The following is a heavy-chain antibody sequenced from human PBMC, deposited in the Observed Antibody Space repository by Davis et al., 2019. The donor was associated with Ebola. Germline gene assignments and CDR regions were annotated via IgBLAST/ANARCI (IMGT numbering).Heavy chain of an antibody. CDR2: INPSGGST. D-gene: IGHD3-22*01. CDR3: ARDSSGTNYYYYGMDV. CDR1: GYTFTSYY. Sequence: AASVKVSCKASGYTFTSYYMHWVRQAPGQGLEWMGIINPSGGSTSYAQKFQGSVTMTRDTSTSTVYMELSSLRSEDTAVYYCARDSSGTNYYYYGMDVWGKGTTVTVSS. J-gene: IGHJ6*04. V-gene: IGHV1-46*01.